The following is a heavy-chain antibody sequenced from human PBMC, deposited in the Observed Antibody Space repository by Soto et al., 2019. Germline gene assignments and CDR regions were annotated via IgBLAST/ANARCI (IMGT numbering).Heavy chain of an antibody. J-gene: IGHJ4*02. CDR2: ISSRGDNT. CDR1: GFTFSNYA. V-gene: IGHV3-23*01. D-gene: IGHD3-9*01. CDR3: AKCDWVFVKTSNYFFDY. Sequence: EVQVLEAGGGLVQPGGSLRLSCAASGFTFSNYAMSWVRQAPGKGLEWISAISSRGDNTHHADSVRGRFTISRDNSKNMLYLEISTLRAEDTAVYYCAKCDWVFVKTSNYFFDYWGQGTLVTVSS.